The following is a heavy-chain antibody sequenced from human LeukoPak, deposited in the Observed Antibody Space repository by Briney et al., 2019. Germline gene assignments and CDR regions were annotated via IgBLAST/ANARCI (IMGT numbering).Heavy chain of an antibody. D-gene: IGHD3-10*01. Sequence: GRSLRLSCAASGFTFTSYGMHWVRQAPGKGLVWVAAISNDGNKKYYSDSVRGRFTISRDNSRTTLYLQMNSLRVEDTAVYYCTEDYYYGSGSYTDYWGQGTLVTVSS. V-gene: IGHV3-30*18. CDR1: GFTFTSYG. J-gene: IGHJ4*02. CDR2: ISNDGNKK. CDR3: TEDYYYGSGSYTDY.